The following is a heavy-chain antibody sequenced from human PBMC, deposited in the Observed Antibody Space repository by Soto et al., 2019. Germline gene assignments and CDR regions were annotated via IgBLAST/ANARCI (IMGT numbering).Heavy chain of an antibody. CDR1: GFTFSDHY. V-gene: IGHV3-72*01. CDR3: ANYFGDKYGH. CDR2: SRNKANRYIT. D-gene: IGHD2-8*01. Sequence: PGGSLRLSCETSGFTFSDHYMDWVRQAPGKGLEWVDRSRNKANRYITEYAASVTGRFTISRDDSKNSLYLQMNSLKIEDTAVYYCANYFGDKYGHWGQGTLVTVSS. J-gene: IGHJ4*02.